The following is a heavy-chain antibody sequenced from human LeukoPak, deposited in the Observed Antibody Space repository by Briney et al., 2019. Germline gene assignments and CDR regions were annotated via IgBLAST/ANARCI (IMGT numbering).Heavy chain of an antibody. D-gene: IGHD6-13*01. CDR1: GGSFSGCY. CDR3: ARAINIAAPGPGY. J-gene: IGHJ4*02. Sequence: SETLSLTCAVYGGSFSGCYWSWIRQPPGKGLEWIGEINHSGSTNCNPSLKSRVTISVDTSKNQFSLKLSSVTAADTAVYYCARAINIAAPGPGYWGQGTLVTVSS. V-gene: IGHV4-34*01. CDR2: INHSGST.